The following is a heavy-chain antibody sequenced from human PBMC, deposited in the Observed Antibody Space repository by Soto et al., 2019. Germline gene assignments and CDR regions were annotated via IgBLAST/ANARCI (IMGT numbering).Heavy chain of an antibody. D-gene: IGHD5-18*01. CDR1: CFNFSNYG. CDR3: AKDRSRYSSFDY. CDR2: ISYDGNKN. J-gene: IGHJ4*02. Sequence: GGSLRLSCAASCFNFSNYGMHWVRQAPGKGLEWVAVISYDGNKNYYADSVKGRFTVSRDNSENTLYLQMYRLRPEDTAVYYCAKDRSRYSSFDYWGQGTPVTVSS. V-gene: IGHV3-30*18.